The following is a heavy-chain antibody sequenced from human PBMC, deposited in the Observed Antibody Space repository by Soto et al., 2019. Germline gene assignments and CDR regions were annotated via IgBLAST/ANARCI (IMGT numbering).Heavy chain of an antibody. J-gene: IGHJ4*02. V-gene: IGHV3-48*02. D-gene: IGHD1-1*01. CDR2: ISSSSSTI. CDR1: GFTFSSYS. CDR3: ARDREAGTPR. Sequence: GPSLSLSCAASGFTFSSYSINWVRQAPGKGLEWVSYISSSSSTIYYADSVKGRFTISRDNAKNSLYLQMNSLRDEDTALYYCARDREAGTPRWRQGTLVSASS.